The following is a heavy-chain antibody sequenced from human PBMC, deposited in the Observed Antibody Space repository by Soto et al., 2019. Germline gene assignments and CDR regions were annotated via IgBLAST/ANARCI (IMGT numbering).Heavy chain of an antibody. J-gene: IGHJ4*02. CDR3: AKAFYWYVPEYYFDY. Sequence: PGGSLRLSCTASGFTFRSYAMSWVRQAPGKGLEWVSAISGSVGSTDYAESVKGRFTISRDNSKNSLFLQINSLRAEDMAIYFCAKAFYWYVPEYYFDYWGQGTLVTVSS. CDR2: ISGSVGST. V-gene: IGHV3-23*01. CDR1: GFTFRSYA. D-gene: IGHD3-10*02.